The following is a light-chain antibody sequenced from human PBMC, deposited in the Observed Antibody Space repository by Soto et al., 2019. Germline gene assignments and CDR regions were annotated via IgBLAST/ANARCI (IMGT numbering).Light chain of an antibody. CDR1: SSDVGGYNC. CDR3: SSYAGSNTVL. J-gene: IGLJ2*01. Sequence: QSALTQHPSASGSPGQSVTISCTGTSSDVGGYNCVSWYQQHPGKAPKLMIYEVSKRPSGVPDRFSGSKSGNTASLTVSGLQAEDEADYYCSSYAGSNTVLFGGGTKLTVL. CDR2: EVS. V-gene: IGLV2-8*01.